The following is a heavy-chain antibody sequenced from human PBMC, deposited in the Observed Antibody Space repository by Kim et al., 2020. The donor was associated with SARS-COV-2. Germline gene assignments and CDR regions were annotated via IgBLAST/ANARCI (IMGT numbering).Heavy chain of an antibody. CDR3: ARAYRYFDWLLPDAFDI. V-gene: IGHV4-39*07. D-gene: IGHD3-9*01. J-gene: IGHJ3*02. Sequence: LKSRVTISVDTSKNQFSLQLSSVTAADTAVYYCARAYRYFDWLLPDAFDIWGQGTMVTVSS.